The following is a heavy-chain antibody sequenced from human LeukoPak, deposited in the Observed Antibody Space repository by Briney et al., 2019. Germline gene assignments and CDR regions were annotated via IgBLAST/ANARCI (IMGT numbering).Heavy chain of an antibody. CDR3: AKIRNRVTSPQPGFDY. D-gene: IGHD2-21*02. CDR2: IYYSGST. V-gene: IGHV4-39*01. CDR1: GGSISSSSYY. Sequence: SETLSLTCTVSGGSISSSSYYWGWIRQPPGKGLEWIGSIYYSGSTYYNPSLKSRVTISVDTSKNQFSLKLNSVTAADTSVYYCAKIRNRVTSPQPGFDYWGQGTLVTVSS. J-gene: IGHJ4*02.